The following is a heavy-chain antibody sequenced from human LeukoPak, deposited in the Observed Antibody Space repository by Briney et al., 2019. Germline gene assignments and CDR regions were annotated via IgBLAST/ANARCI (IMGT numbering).Heavy chain of an antibody. J-gene: IGHJ4*02. CDR3: ARDIRATGHGNFDY. D-gene: IGHD1-1*01. V-gene: IGHV3-23*01. Sequence: GGSLRLSCAASGFTFSSYAMTWVRQAPGKGLEWVSAISGGGDITSYADSVKGRFTISRDNSKNSLYLQMNSLRDDDTAVYYCARDIRATGHGNFDYWGQGTLATVSS. CDR2: ISGGGDIT. CDR1: GFTFSSYA.